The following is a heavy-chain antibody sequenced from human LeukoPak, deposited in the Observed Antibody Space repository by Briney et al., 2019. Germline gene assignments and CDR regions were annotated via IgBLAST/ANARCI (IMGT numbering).Heavy chain of an antibody. V-gene: IGHV4-34*01. CDR3: ARGPQAARLDY. CDR1: GGSFSGYY. D-gene: IGHD6-6*01. J-gene: IGHJ4*02. Sequence: PSETLSLTCAVYGGSFSGYYWSWIRQPPGKGLEWIGEINHSGSTNYNPSLKSRVTISVDTSKNQFSLKLSSVTAVDTAVYYCARGPQAARLDYWGQGTLVTVSS. CDR2: INHSGST.